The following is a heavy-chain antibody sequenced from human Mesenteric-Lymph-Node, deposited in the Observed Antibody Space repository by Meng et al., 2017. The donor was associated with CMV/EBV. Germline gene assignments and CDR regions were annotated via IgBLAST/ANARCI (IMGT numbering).Heavy chain of an antibody. D-gene: IGHD3-22*01. CDR2: ISTYNGDT. CDR1: GYTFTSYG. CDR3: ARRGDSYYKDY. Sequence: ASVKVSCKASGYTFTSYGISWVRQAPGQGLEWVGWISTYNGDTTYAQKLHDRVTMTTDTSTGTAYMELMSLRSDDTAVYYCARRGDSYYKDYWGQGTLVTVSS. J-gene: IGHJ4*02. V-gene: IGHV1-18*01.